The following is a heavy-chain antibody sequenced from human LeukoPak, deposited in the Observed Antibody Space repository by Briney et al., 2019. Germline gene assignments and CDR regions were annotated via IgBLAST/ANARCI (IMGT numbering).Heavy chain of an antibody. V-gene: IGHV3-53*01. CDR3: AKDYGYYGSGSYS. J-gene: IGHJ4*02. CDR1: GFTVSSNY. Sequence: GGSLSLSCAASGFTVSSNYMSWVRQAPWKGLEWVSVIYSGGSTYYADSVKGRFTISRDNSKNTLYLQMNSLRAEDTAVYYCAKDYGYYGSGSYSWGQGTLVTVSS. D-gene: IGHD3-10*01. CDR2: IYSGGST.